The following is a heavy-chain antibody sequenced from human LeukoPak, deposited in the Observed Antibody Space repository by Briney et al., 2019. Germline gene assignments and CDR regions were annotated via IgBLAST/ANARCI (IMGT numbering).Heavy chain of an antibody. J-gene: IGHJ4*02. V-gene: IGHV4-4*02. D-gene: IGHD3-22*01. CDR2: IYHSGST. CDR3: ARTYYYDSSGYGFDY. CDR1: GGSISSSNW. Sequence: PSETLSLTCAVSGGSISSSNWWSWVRQPPGKGLEWIGEIYHSGSTNYNPSLKSRVTISVDKSKNQFSLKLSSVTAADTAVYYCARTYYYDSSGYGFDYWGQGTLVTVSS.